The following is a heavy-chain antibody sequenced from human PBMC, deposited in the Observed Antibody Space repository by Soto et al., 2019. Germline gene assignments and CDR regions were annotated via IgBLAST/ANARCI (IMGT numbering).Heavy chain of an antibody. CDR2: IYPGDSNT. CDR1: GYSFTNDW. D-gene: IGHD2-2*02. V-gene: IGHV5-51*01. CDR3: ARQGYCSSTACYTVDY. Sequence: GEPLKISCTGSGYSFTNDWIGWVRQMPGKGLEWMGIIYPGDSNTRYSPSFQGQVTISADKSISTAYLQWSSLKASDTAMYYCARQGYCSSTACYTVDYWGQGTLVTVSS. J-gene: IGHJ4*02.